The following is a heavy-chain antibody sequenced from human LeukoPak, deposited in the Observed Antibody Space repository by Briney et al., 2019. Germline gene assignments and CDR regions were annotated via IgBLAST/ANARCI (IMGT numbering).Heavy chain of an antibody. D-gene: IGHD3-9*01. Sequence: KVSCKASGYTFTGYYMHWVRQAPGQGLEWTGWINPNSGGTNYAQKFQGRVTMTRDTSISTAYMELSRLRSDDTAVYYCAMSGVLRYFDWLGYWGQGTLVTVSS. J-gene: IGHJ4*02. CDR1: GYTFTGYY. V-gene: IGHV1-2*02. CDR3: AMSGVLRYFDWLGY. CDR2: INPNSGGT.